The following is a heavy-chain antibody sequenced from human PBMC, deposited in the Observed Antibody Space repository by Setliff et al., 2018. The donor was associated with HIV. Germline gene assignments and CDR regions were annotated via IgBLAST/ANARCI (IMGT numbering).Heavy chain of an antibody. V-gene: IGHV4-31*03. J-gene: IGHJ6*03. D-gene: IGHD6-13*01. Sequence: SETLSLTCTVSGGSISSGGYYWSWIRQHPGKGLEWIGYIYYSGSTYYDPSLKSRVTISVDTSKNQFSLKLSSVTAADTAVYYCARGGIAAAGTYYYYMDVWGKGTTVTVSS. CDR2: IYYSGST. CDR3: ARGGIAAAGTYYYYMDV. CDR1: GGSISSGGYY.